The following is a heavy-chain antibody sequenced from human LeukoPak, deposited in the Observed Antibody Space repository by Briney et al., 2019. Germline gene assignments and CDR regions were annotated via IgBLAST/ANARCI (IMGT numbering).Heavy chain of an antibody. V-gene: IGHV3-30-3*01. CDR3: ARGLHYCYYGMDV. J-gene: IGHJ6*02. D-gene: IGHD2-15*01. CDR1: GFTFSSYT. CDR2: ISYDGSNK. Sequence: GRSLRLSCAASGFTFSSYTMHWVRQAPGKGLEWVAVISYDGSNKYYADSVKGRFTNSRDNSKNTLYLQMNSLRAEDTAVYYCARGLHYCYYGMDVWGQGTTVTVSS.